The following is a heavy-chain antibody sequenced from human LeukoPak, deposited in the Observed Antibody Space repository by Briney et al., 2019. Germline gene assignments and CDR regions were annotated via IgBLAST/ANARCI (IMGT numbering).Heavy chain of an antibody. CDR1: GGSISSSSYY. Sequence: SETLSFTCTVSGGSISSSSYYWGWIRQPPGKGLEWIGSIYYSGSTYYNPSLKSRVTISVDTSKNQFSLKLSSVTAADTAVYYCARVSRFTVTWADAFDIWGQGTMVTVSS. V-gene: IGHV4-39*07. CDR2: IYYSGST. D-gene: IGHD4-17*01. CDR3: ARVSRFTVTWADAFDI. J-gene: IGHJ3*02.